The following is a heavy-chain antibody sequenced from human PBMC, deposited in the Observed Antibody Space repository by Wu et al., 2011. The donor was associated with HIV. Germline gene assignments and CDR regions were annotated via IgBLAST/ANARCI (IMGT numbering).Heavy chain of an antibody. CDR3: ARGIPYYYESSGYSSTPYYFDY. D-gene: IGHD3-22*01. CDR1: GYTFTNYD. V-gene: IGHV1-8*03. J-gene: IGHJ4*03. Sequence: QVQLVQSGAEVKKPGSSVKVSCKASGYTFTNYDINWVRQATGQGLEWMGWMNPDSGNTGYAQKFQGRVTITRNTSISTAYMELSSLRSEDTAVYYCARGIPYYYESSGYSSTPYYFDYVGRGTLVTVSS. CDR2: MNPDSGNT.